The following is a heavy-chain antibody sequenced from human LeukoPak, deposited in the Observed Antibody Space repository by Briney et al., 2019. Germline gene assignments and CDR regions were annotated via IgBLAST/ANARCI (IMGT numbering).Heavy chain of an antibody. J-gene: IGHJ4*02. CDR2: LYTDGTT. Sequence: GGSLRLSCVASGFSVSSNYMSWFRRAPGKGPEWVPLLYTDGTTYYASSVEGRFTISRDDSRNTIYLHMNSLRADDTAVYYCARGGVYYWNPRYWGQGTLVTASS. CDR3: ARGGVYYWNPRY. CDR1: GFSVSSNY. V-gene: IGHV3-53*01. D-gene: IGHD1-20*01.